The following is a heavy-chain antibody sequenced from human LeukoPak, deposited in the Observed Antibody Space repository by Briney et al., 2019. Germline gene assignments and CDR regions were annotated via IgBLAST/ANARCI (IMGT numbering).Heavy chain of an antibody. CDR3: ARERPPGDSSNWFLEGYFDI. V-gene: IGHV1-8*01. CDR2: MKPNSGNT. J-gene: IGHJ4*02. D-gene: IGHD6-13*01. CDR1: GYTFTSYD. Sequence: ASVKVSCKASGYTFTSYDINWVRQATGQGLEWMGWMKPNSGNTGYAKKFQGRVTMTRNTSISTAYMELSSLRSEDTAVYYCARERPPGDSSNWFLEGYFDIWGQGTLVTVSS.